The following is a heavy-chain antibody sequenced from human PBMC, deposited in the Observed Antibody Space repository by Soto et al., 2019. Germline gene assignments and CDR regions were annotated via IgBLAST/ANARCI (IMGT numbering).Heavy chain of an antibody. Sequence: QVQLVESGGGVVQPGRSLRLSCAASGFTFSSYGMHWVRQAPGKGLEWVAVIWYDGSNKYYADSVKGRFTISRDNSKNTLYLQMNSLRAEDTAVYYCARAPITIFGVTDYYYYGMDVWGQGTTVTVSS. CDR1: GFTFSSYG. CDR2: IWYDGSNK. J-gene: IGHJ6*02. V-gene: IGHV3-33*01. D-gene: IGHD3-3*01. CDR3: ARAPITIFGVTDYYYYGMDV.